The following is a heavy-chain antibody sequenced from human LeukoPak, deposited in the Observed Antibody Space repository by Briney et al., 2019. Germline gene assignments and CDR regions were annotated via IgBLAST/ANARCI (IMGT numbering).Heavy chain of an antibody. V-gene: IGHV3-30-3*01. J-gene: IGHJ6*04. CDR3: ARDSLAGKNYDFWSGYYDV. CDR2: ISYDGSNK. Sequence: PGGSLRLSCAASGFTFSSYAMHWVRQTPGKGLEWVAVISYDGSNKYYADSVKGRFTISRDNSKNTLYLQMNSLRAGDTAVYYCARDSLAGKNYDFWSGYYDVWGKGTTVTVSS. D-gene: IGHD3-3*01. CDR1: GFTFSSYA.